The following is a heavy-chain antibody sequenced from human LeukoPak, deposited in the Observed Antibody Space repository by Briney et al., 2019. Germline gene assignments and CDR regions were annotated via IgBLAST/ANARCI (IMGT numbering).Heavy chain of an antibody. J-gene: IGHJ3*02. V-gene: IGHV3-23*01. CDR2: ISGSGGST. Sequence: GGSLRLSCAASGFTFSSYAMSWVRQAPGKGLEWVSAISGSGGSTYYADSVKGRFTISRDNAKNSLYLQMSTLREDDTALYYCAKGNWGNAFDIWGQGTMVTVSS. D-gene: IGHD7-27*01. CDR1: GFTFSSYA. CDR3: AKGNWGNAFDI.